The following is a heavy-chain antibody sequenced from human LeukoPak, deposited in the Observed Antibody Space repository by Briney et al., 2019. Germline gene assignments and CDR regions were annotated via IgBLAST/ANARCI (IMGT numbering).Heavy chain of an antibody. CDR2: IYYSGST. V-gene: IGHV4-39*01. D-gene: IGHD2-2*01. CDR3: ARRGQYCSSTRCYPFDY. J-gene: IGHJ4*02. Sequence: PSETLSLTCTVSGGSISSSSYYWGWIRQPPWMGLEWIGSIYYSGSTYYNPSLKRRVTISVDTSKNQFSLKLSSVTAADAAVYYCARRGQYCSSTRCYPFDYWGQGTLVTVSS. CDR1: GGSISSSSYY.